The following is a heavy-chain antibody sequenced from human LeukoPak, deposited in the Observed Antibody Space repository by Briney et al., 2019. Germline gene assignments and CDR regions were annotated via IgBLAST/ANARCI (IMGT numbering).Heavy chain of an antibody. D-gene: IGHD2-15*01. V-gene: IGHV3-23*01. J-gene: IGHJ4*02. CDR3: AKDESGNFNRYCSGGSCYYAPTYFDY. CDR2: ISGSGGNT. Sequence: QPGGSLRLSCSASGFTFSSYAMAWVRQAPGTGLGWVSAISGSGGNTNYADSVKGRFPISRDNSKNTLYLQMDSLRAEDTAVYYCAKDESGNFNRYCSGGSCYYAPTYFDYWGQGTLVTVSS. CDR1: GFTFSSYA.